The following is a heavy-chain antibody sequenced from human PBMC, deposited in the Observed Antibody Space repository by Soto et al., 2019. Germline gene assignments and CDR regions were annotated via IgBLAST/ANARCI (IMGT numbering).Heavy chain of an antibody. CDR3: ARDSVPGVRGVIIPGCDY. Sequence: GGSLRLSCAASGFTFSSYGMHWVRQAPGKGLEWVAVIWYDGSNKYYADSVKGRFTISRDNSKNTLYLQMNSLRAEDTAVYYCARDSVPGVRGVIIPGCDYWGQGTLVTVSS. CDR2: IWYDGSNK. V-gene: IGHV3-33*01. J-gene: IGHJ4*02. D-gene: IGHD3-10*01. CDR1: GFTFSSYG.